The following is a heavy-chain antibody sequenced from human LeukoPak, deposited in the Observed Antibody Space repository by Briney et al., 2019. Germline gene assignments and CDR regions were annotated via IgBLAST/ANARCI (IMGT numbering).Heavy chain of an antibody. CDR3: ARFGSSGRDAFDI. Sequence: GGSLRLSCAASGFIFSSYEMNWVRQAPGKGLEWVSYITSGGSTIYSADSVKGRFTISRDNAKNSLYLQMNSLRAEDTAVYYCARFGSSGRDAFDIWGQGTMVTVSS. CDR2: ITSGGSTI. J-gene: IGHJ3*02. V-gene: IGHV3-48*03. D-gene: IGHD3-22*01. CDR1: GFIFSSYE.